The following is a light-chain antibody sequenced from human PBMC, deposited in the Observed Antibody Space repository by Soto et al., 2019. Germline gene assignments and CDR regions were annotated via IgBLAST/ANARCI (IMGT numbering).Light chain of an antibody. Sequence: EIVMTQSPATLSVSPGERATLSCRASQSVSSNLAWYQQKPGQAPRLLIYGASTRATGIPARFSGSGSGTEFTLTISSLQSEDFAFYYCQQYNIGWTFGQGTKVEIK. CDR2: GAS. CDR1: QSVSSN. J-gene: IGKJ1*01. CDR3: QQYNIGWT. V-gene: IGKV3-15*01.